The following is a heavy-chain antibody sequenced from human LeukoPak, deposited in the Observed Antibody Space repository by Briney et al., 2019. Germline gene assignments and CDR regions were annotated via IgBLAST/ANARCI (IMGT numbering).Heavy chain of an antibody. CDR1: GGSISTYY. V-gene: IGHV4-59*01. CDR3: ASGGGSDFRYYGMDV. J-gene: IGHJ6*02. D-gene: IGHD2-15*01. Sequence: SETLPLTCTVSGGSISTYYWGWIRQPPGKGLEWIGYIYYSGSTNYNPSLKSRVTISVDTSKNQFSLKLSSVTAADTAVYYCASGGGSDFRYYGMDVWGQGTTVTVSS. CDR2: IYYSGST.